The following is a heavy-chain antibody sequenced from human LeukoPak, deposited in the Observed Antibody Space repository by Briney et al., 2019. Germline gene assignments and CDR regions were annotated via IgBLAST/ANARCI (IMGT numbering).Heavy chain of an antibody. CDR1: GFTFDDYA. CDR2: ISWNSGSI. V-gene: IGHV3-9*01. D-gene: IGHD1-26*01. J-gene: IGHJ6*02. CDR3: ARFRDSGSYYYYYGMDV. Sequence: GGSLRLSCAASGFTFDDYAMHWVRQAPGKGLEWVSGISWNSGSIGYADSVKGRFTISRDNAKNSLYLQMNSLRAEDTAVYYCARFRDSGSYYYYYGMDVWGQGTTVTVSS.